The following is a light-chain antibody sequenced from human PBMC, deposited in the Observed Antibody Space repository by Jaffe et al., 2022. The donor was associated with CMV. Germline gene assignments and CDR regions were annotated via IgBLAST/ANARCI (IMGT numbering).Light chain of an antibody. Sequence: DIQMTQSPSAMSASVGDRVTITCRASLDISNSLAWFQQKPGKAPKRLIYAASNLQSGVPSRFSGSGSGTEFTLTFSGLQPEDVGTYYCLQHEAYPYTFGQGTKLEIK. CDR3: LQHEAYPYT. V-gene: IGKV1-17*03. CDR2: AAS. CDR1: LDISNS. J-gene: IGKJ2*01.